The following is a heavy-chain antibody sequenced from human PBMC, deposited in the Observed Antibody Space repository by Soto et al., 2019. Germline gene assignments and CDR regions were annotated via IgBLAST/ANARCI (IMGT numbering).Heavy chain of an antibody. V-gene: IGHV4-31*03. J-gene: IGHJ6*02. CDR3: ARVRVDVLKGAKRFISIMDV. D-gene: IGHD2-15*01. CDR1: GVSIISGCHY. CDR2: IYYTGST. Sequence: SETXSLTCTVSGVSIISGCHYWAWIRQHPGKDLEWIGYIYYTGSTSYNPSLKSRLTMSVDTSKNHFSLRLDSVTAADTAVYYCARVRVDVLKGAKRFISIMDVWGQGTTVTVSS.